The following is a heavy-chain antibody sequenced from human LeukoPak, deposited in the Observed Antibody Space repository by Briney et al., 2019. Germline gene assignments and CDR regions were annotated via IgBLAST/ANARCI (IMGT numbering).Heavy chain of an antibody. D-gene: IGHD3-3*01. Sequence: PSETLSLTCTVSGGSISSSSYYWGWIRQPPGKGLEWIGSIYYSGSTYYNPSLKSRVTISVDTSKNQFSLKLSSVTAADTAVYYCARGAGLRFLEWLSYYYYGMDVWGQGTTVTVSS. V-gene: IGHV4-39*07. CDR3: ARGAGLRFLEWLSYYYYGMDV. CDR1: GGSISSSSYY. CDR2: IYYSGST. J-gene: IGHJ6*02.